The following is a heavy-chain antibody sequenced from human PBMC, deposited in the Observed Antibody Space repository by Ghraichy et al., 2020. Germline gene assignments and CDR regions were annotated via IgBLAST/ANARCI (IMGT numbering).Heavy chain of an antibody. CDR3: SSGWVLVDSSGYRGYYGMDV. CDR1: GYTFTSYG. Sequence: SVKVSCKASGYTFTSYGISWVRQAPGQGLEWMGWVSAYNGNTNYAQKLQGRVTMTTDTSTSTAYMELRSLRSDDTAVYYCSSGWVLVDSSGYRGYYGMDVWGQGTTVTVSS. V-gene: IGHV1-18*01. CDR2: VSAYNGNT. D-gene: IGHD3-22*01. J-gene: IGHJ6*02.